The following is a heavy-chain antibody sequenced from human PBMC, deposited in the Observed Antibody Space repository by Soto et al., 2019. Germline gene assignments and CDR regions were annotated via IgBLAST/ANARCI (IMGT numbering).Heavy chain of an antibody. CDR1: GGSISSYY. CDR3: ARQYGGFLDV. Sequence: SETLSLTCTVSGGSISSYYWGWIRQPPGKGLEWIGSIYYSGSTYYNPSLKSRVTISVDTSKNQFSLKLSSVTAADTAVYYCARQYGGFLDVWGKGTTVTVSS. CDR2: IYYSGST. V-gene: IGHV4-39*01. D-gene: IGHD3-16*01. J-gene: IGHJ6*04.